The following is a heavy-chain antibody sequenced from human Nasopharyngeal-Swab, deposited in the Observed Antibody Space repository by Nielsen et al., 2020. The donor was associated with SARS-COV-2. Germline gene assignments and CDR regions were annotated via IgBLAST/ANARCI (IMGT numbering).Heavy chain of an antibody. J-gene: IGHJ3*02. Sequence: GESLKISCAASGFTFSSYAMHWVRQAPGKGLEWVAVISYDGSNKYYADSVKGRFTISRDNSKNTLYLQMNSLRAEDTAVYYCARGRIYGVNAFDIWGQGTMVTVSS. CDR2: ISYDGSNK. V-gene: IGHV3-30*04. D-gene: IGHD4-17*01. CDR3: ARGRIYGVNAFDI. CDR1: GFTFSSYA.